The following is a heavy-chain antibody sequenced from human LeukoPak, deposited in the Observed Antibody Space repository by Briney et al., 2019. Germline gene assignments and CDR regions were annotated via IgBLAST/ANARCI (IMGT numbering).Heavy chain of an antibody. J-gene: IGHJ3*02. CDR2: ISYIGST. Sequence: SETLSLTCAVSADSFSSHYWTWIRQPPGEGLEWIGYISYIGSTNYNPSLKGRVTISIDTSKNQFSLKLSSVTAADTAVYYCARDLVTVTKGFDIWGQGTMVSVSS. V-gene: IGHV4-59*11. CDR1: ADSFSSHY. CDR3: ARDLVTVTKGFDI. D-gene: IGHD4-17*01.